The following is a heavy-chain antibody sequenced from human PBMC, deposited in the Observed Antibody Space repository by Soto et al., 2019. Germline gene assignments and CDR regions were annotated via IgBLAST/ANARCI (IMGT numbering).Heavy chain of an antibody. J-gene: IGHJ6*02. CDR1: GFTFDDYA. Sequence: EVQLVESGGGLVQPGRSLRLSCVASGFTFDDYAMHWVRQTPGKGLEWVSSIDWNGGSTAYADSVKGRFTISRDNARNSLYLHMNSLRPEDTALYYCVKGRGSYFVYFGLDVWGQGTTVTVSS. CDR2: IDWNGGST. CDR3: VKGRGSYFVYFGLDV. V-gene: IGHV3-9*01. D-gene: IGHD1-26*01.